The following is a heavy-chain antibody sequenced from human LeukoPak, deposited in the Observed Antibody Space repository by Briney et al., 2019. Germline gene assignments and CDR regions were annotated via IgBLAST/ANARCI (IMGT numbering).Heavy chain of an antibody. CDR3: AKFWDFDY. J-gene: IGHJ4*02. Sequence: EGSLRLSCAASGSTFSSFAMTWVRQAPGKGLEWVSAISGNGDTTYYADSVKGRFTISRDNSKNTLWLQMNSLRAEDTAVYYCAKFWDFDYWGQGTLVTVSS. CDR2: ISGNGDTT. V-gene: IGHV3-23*01. D-gene: IGHD7-27*01. CDR1: GSTFSSFA.